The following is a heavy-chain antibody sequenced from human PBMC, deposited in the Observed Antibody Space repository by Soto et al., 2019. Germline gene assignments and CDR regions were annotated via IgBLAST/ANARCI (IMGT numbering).Heavy chain of an antibody. CDR1: GFTFSSYA. CDR3: ARSGSNGDLDY. CDR2: ISYDGSNK. Sequence: QVQLVESGGGVVQPGRSLRLSCAASGFTFSSYAMHWVRQAPGKGLEWVAVISYDGSNKYYADSVKGRFTISRDNSKNTLYLQMNSLRAEDTAMYYCARSGSNGDLDYWGQGTLVTVSS. D-gene: IGHD4-17*01. J-gene: IGHJ4*02. V-gene: IGHV3-30-3*01.